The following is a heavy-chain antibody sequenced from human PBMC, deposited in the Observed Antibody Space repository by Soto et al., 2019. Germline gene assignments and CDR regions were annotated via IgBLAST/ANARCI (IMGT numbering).Heavy chain of an antibody. D-gene: IGHD3-3*01. Sequence: SETLSLTCAVSGGSISSSNWWSWVRQPPGKGLEWIGEIYHSGSTNYNPSLKSRVTISVDKSKNQFSLKLSSVTAADTAVYYCARDPVGSGYYFDYWGQGTLVTVSS. V-gene: IGHV4-4*02. CDR3: ARDPVGSGYYFDY. CDR1: GGSISSSNW. J-gene: IGHJ4*02. CDR2: IYHSGST.